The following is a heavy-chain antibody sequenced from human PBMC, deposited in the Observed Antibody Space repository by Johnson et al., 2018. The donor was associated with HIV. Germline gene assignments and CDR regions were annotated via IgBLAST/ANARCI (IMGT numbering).Heavy chain of an antibody. Sequence: QVQLVESGGGLVKPGGSLRLSCAASGFTFSDYYMSWIRQAPGKGLELVSYISSSGSTIYYADSVKGRFTISRDNAKNSLYLQMNSLRAEDTAVYYCARGNYDFWSGYYRVTNAFDIWGQGTMVTVSS. CDR3: ARGNYDFWSGYYRVTNAFDI. V-gene: IGHV3-11*04. J-gene: IGHJ3*02. CDR1: GFTFSDYY. D-gene: IGHD3-3*01. CDR2: ISSSGSTI.